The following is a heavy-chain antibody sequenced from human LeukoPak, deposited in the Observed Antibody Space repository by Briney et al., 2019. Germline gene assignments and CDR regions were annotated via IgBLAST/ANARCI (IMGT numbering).Heavy chain of an antibody. Sequence: PGGSLRLSCAASGFTFDDYAMHWVRQAPGKGLEWVSGISWNSGSIGCADSVKGRFTISRDNAKNSLYLQMNSLRAEDTAVYYCARSLSSRFSGPRRPYYFDSWGQGTLVTVSS. V-gene: IGHV3-9*01. J-gene: IGHJ4*02. CDR3: ARSLSSRFSGPRRPYYFDS. CDR2: ISWNSGSI. D-gene: IGHD3-16*02. CDR1: GFTFDDYA.